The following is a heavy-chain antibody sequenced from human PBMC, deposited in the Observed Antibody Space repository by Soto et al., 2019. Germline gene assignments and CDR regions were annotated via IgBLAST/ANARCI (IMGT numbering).Heavy chain of an antibody. CDR1: GGTFSSYA. CDR2: IIPIFGTA. V-gene: IGHV1-69*06. J-gene: IGHJ6*02. CDR3: ARDRYRRSSSWDYYGMDV. Sequence: GASVKVSCKASGGTFSSYAISWVRQAPGQGLEWMGGIIPIFGTANYAQKFQGRVTITADKSTSTAYMELSSLRSEDTAVYYCARDRYRRSSSWDYYGMDVWGQGTTVTVSS. D-gene: IGHD6-13*01.